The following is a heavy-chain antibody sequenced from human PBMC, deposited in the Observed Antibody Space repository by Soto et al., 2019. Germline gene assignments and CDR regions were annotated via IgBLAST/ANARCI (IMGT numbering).Heavy chain of an antibody. CDR2: INDSGNI. CDR1: GGSFSGYQ. J-gene: IGHJ6*03. D-gene: IGHD3-10*01. Sequence: QVQLQQWGAGLLKPVETLSLTCAVYGGSFSGYQWSWIRQTPGKGLEWIGEINDSGNINYNPSLKSRVTIFLDTPKKQISLKLSSVTAADTAVYYCARGLILWFGELSRRGGYYYYMDVWGKGTTFIVSS. CDR3: ARGLILWFGELSRRGGYYYYMDV. V-gene: IGHV4-34*01.